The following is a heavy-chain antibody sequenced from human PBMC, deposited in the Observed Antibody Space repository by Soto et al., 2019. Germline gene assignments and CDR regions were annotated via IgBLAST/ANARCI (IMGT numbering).Heavy chain of an antibody. V-gene: IGHV3-30*19. CDR2: TSYDGSDK. CDR3: ARWGTTGGLDV. CDR1: GFTFRSYV. D-gene: IGHD3-16*01. Sequence: QVQLVESGGGVVQPGTSLRVSCVGSGFTFRSYVMHWVRQAPGKGLEWVALTSYDGSDKYYDDSVRGRFTISRDNSRNTVDLHMDSLRLEDTALYYCARWGTTGGLDVWGPGTLVSVSS. J-gene: IGHJ1*01.